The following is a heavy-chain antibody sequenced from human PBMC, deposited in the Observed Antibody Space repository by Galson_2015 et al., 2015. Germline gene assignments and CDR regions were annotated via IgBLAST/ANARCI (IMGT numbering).Heavy chain of an antibody. CDR1: GFTFSDYY. V-gene: IGHV3-11*01. D-gene: IGHD3-10*01. J-gene: IGHJ3*02. CDR2: ISSSGSTI. Sequence: SLRLSCAASGFTFSDYYMSWIRQAPGKGLEWVSYISSSGSTIYYADSVKGRFTISRDNAKNSLYLQMNSLRAEDTAVYYCARDRPGSGNALLAFDIWGQGTMVTVSS. CDR3: ARDRPGSGNALLAFDI.